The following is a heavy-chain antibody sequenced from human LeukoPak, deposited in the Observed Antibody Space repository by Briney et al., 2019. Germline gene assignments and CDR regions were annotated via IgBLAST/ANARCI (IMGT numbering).Heavy chain of an antibody. CDR2: IIRIFGTA. V-gene: IGHV1-69*13. J-gene: IGHJ4*02. CDR3: ARARPQAGGVDFWSGKY. CDR1: GGTFSSYA. Sequence: SVKVSCKASGGTFSSYAISWVRQAPGQGLEWMGGIIRIFGTANYAQKFQGRVTITADESTSTAYIELSSLRSEDTAVYYCARARPQAGGVDFWSGKYWGQGALVTVSS. D-gene: IGHD3-3*01.